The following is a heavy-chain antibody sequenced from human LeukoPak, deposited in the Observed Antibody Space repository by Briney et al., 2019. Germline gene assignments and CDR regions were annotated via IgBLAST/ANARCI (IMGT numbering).Heavy chain of an antibody. V-gene: IGHV3-53*04. CDR3: ARDRGTTSSAGYYFDT. J-gene: IGHJ4*02. Sequence: PGGSLRLSCAASGFTVSSNYMSWVRQAPGKGLEWVSVIYSGGSTYYADSVKGRFTISRHNSKNTLYLQMNSLRAEDTAVYYCARDRGTTSSAGYYFDTWGQGALVTVSS. CDR1: GFTVSSNY. CDR2: IYSGGST. D-gene: IGHD6-6*01.